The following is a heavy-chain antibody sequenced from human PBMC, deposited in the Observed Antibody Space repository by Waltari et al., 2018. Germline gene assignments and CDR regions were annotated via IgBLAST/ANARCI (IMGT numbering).Heavy chain of an antibody. J-gene: IGHJ3*02. CDR2: ISWNSGSI. V-gene: IGHV3-9*01. CDR3: AKANSDFWSGSPRQANAFDI. CDR1: GFTFDDYA. D-gene: IGHD3-3*01. Sequence: EVQLVESGGGLVQPGRSLRLSCAASGFTFDDYAMHWVRPAPGQGLEWVSGISWNSGSIGDADSAKGRFTISRDNAKNSRYLQMNSLRAEDTALYYCAKANSDFWSGSPRQANAFDIWGQGTMVTVSS.